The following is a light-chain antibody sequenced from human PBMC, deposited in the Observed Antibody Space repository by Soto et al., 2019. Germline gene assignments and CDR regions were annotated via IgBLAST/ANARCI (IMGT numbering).Light chain of an antibody. J-gene: IGLJ2*01. V-gene: IGLV2-14*01. CDR3: SSYTRTTLVV. Sequence: QSALTQPASVSGSPGQSITISCTGSSSDVGGYNYVSWYQQHPGKAPKLMIYEVSNRPSGVSNRFSGSKPGNTASLTISGLQAEDEADYYCSSYTRTTLVVFGGGTKLTVL. CDR2: EVS. CDR1: SSDVGGYNY.